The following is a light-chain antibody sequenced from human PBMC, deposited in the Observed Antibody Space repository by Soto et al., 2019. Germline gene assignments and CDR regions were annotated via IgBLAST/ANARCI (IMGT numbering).Light chain of an antibody. CDR3: AAWDDSLSGQV. Sequence: QSVLTQPLSASGTPGQRVTISCSGSSSNIGSNYVYWYQQLPGTAPKLLIYSNNQRPSGVPDRFSGSKSGTSASLAISGLRSEDEADYYCAAWDDSLSGQVFGGGTKLTVL. CDR2: SNN. CDR1: SSNIGSNY. J-gene: IGLJ3*02. V-gene: IGLV1-47*02.